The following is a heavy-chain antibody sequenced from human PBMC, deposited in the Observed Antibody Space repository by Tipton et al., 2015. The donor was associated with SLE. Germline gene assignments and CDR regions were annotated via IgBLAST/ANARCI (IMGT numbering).Heavy chain of an antibody. D-gene: IGHD1-26*01. Sequence: TLSLTCTVSGGSVSVSSYAWSWNRQPPGKDLEWIGYVSHSGYSHDNPTLADRVTVSIDKYGNQFSLRLTSVTAADTAVYYCETLVRDSYSHFPFDVEAWGHGLLVTVSS. J-gene: IGHJ1*01. CDR3: ETLVRDSYSHFPFDVEA. CDR2: VSHSGYS. CDR1: GGSVSVSSYA. V-gene: IGHV4-30-2*01.